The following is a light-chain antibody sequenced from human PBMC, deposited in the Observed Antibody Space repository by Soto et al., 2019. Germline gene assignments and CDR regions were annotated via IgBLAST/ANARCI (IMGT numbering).Light chain of an antibody. V-gene: IGKV3-20*01. CDR2: GAS. J-gene: IGKJ1*01. Sequence: EIVLTQSPGTLSLSPGERATLSCGASQSVTSNYLAWYQQKPGQAPRLLIFGASIRVKGIPDRIIGSGSGTDFTLTISRLEPEDFAVYYCQHYVTSLTTFGQGTKVEVK. CDR3: QHYVTSLTT. CDR1: QSVTSNY.